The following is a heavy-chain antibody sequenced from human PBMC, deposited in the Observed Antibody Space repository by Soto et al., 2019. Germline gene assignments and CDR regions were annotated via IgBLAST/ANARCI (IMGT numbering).Heavy chain of an antibody. Sequence: SETLSLTCIVSGVSVRSYTWSWVRQPANKGLEWIGRVFSSVSATYNPSLKSRVSISMDTPENRISLKLDSVTAADAGVYFCARDGMTTGDTWGPGTLVTVS. D-gene: IGHD2-21*02. J-gene: IGHJ1*01. V-gene: IGHV4-4*07. CDR1: GVSVRSYT. CDR3: ARDGMTTGDT. CDR2: VFSSVSA.